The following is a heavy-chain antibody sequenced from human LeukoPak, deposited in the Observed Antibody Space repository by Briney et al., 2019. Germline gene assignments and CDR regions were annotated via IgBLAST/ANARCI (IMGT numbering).Heavy chain of an antibody. CDR3: AKDKGALRGYSYGSDY. J-gene: IGHJ4*02. Sequence: TGGSLRLSCAASGFTFSSYAMSWVRQAPGKGLEWVSAISGSGGSTYYADSVKGRFTISRDNSKNTLYLQMNSLRAEDTAVYYCAKDKGALRGYSYGSDYWGQGTLVTVSS. D-gene: IGHD5-18*01. V-gene: IGHV3-23*01. CDR2: ISGSGGST. CDR1: GFTFSSYA.